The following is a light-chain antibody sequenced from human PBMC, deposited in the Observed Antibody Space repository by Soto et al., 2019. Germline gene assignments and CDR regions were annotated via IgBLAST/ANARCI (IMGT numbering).Light chain of an antibody. Sequence: QSVLTQPASVSGSPGQSITISCTGTSSDVGAYKYVSWYQQYPGKAPKLLIFEVSNRPSGVSNRFSGSKSGNTASLTISGLQAEDEADYYCSSYTTISTGVFGGGTKVTVL. CDR3: SSYTTISTGV. J-gene: IGLJ3*02. CDR1: SSDVGAYKY. CDR2: EVS. V-gene: IGLV2-14*01.